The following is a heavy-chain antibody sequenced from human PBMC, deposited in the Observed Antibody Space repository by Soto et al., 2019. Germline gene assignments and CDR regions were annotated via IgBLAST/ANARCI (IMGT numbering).Heavy chain of an antibody. CDR1: GLTVNIYA. CDR3: AKRSGSSTFDY. V-gene: IGHV3-23*01. CDR2: ISGSDDST. D-gene: IGHD6-6*01. Sequence: GGSLKISCAACGLTVNIYAMGWVRQAPGKGLEWVSVISGSDDSTYYADSVKGRFTISRDNSKNTLYLQMNSLRAEDTAVDYCAKRSGSSTFDYWGQGTLDTVSS. J-gene: IGHJ4*02.